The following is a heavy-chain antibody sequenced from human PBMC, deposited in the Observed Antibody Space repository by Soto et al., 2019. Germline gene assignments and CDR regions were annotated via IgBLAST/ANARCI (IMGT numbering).Heavy chain of an antibody. D-gene: IGHD3-16*01. Sequence: EVQLVESGGGLVKPGGSLRLSCVASGITFSNAWMTWVLQAPGKGLEWVGRIKSKVNGETTDYGAPVKGRFTISRDDSKNTLYLQMNSLSTEDTAVYYCTTASPFTRGGVIVAWGQGTMVTVSS. CDR3: TTASPFTRGGVIVA. CDR1: GITFSNAW. J-gene: IGHJ3*01. V-gene: IGHV3-15*01. CDR2: IKSKVNGETT.